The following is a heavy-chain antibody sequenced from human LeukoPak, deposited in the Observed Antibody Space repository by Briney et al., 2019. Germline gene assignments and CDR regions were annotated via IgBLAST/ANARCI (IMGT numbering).Heavy chain of an antibody. Sequence: PGGSLRLSCAASGFPFSSYAMTWVRQPPGKGLEWVASITDSGHSTYYADSVKGRFTISRDNSKNTLYLQMDSLRGEDTALYYCAKDPSTFDGDYGDTWGQGTLVTVSS. CDR1: GFPFSSYA. V-gene: IGHV3-23*01. CDR3: AKDPSTFDGDYGDT. CDR2: ITDSGHST. D-gene: IGHD4-17*01. J-gene: IGHJ4*02.